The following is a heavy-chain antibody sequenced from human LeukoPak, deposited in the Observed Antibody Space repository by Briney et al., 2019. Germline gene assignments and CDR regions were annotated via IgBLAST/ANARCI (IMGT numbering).Heavy chain of an antibody. CDR3: AREEISGWYYFDY. D-gene: IGHD6-19*01. J-gene: IGHJ4*02. V-gene: IGHV4-30-4*08. CDR1: GGSISSGDYY. CDR2: IYYSGST. Sequence: SETLSLTCTVSGGSISSGDYYWSWIRQPPGKGLEWIGYIYYSGSTYYNPSLKSRVTISVDTSKSQFSLKLSSVTAADTAVYYCAREEISGWYYFDYWGQGTLVTASS.